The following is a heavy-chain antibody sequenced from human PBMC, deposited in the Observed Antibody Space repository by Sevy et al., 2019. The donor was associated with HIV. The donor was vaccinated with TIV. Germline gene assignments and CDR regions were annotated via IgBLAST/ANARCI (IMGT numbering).Heavy chain of an antibody. V-gene: IGHV3-30-3*01. J-gene: IGHJ3*02. D-gene: IGHD3-10*01. CDR2: MSYDGSNK. CDR3: ARSTMVRGVTKAFDI. CDR1: GFTFSSYA. Sequence: GGSLRLSCAASGFTFSSYAMHWVRQAPGKGLEWVAVMSYDGSNKYYADSVKGRFTISRDNSKNTLYLQMNSLRAEDTAVYYGARSTMVRGVTKAFDIWGQGTMVTVSS.